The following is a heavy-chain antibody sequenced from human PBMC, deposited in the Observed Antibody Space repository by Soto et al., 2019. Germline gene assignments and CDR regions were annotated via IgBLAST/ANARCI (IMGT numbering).Heavy chain of an antibody. Sequence: QVKLVQSGAEVKKPGASVKVSCKASGYTFFTYGITWVRQAPGQGLEWMGWISTYDGNTDYAQKLQGSVTMPTDTATRTAYMELRSLRSDDTAVYYCARKSSSSFWFEPWGQGTLVIVSS. J-gene: IGHJ5*02. CDR2: ISTYDGNT. D-gene: IGHD6-6*01. CDR3: ARKSSSSFWFEP. V-gene: IGHV1-18*01. CDR1: GYTFFTYG.